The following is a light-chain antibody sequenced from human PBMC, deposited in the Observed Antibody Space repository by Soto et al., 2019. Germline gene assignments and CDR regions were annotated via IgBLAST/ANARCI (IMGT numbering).Light chain of an antibody. CDR1: SGHSSYI. V-gene: IGLV4-60*03. J-gene: IGLJ2*01. Sequence: QSVLTQSSSASASLGSSVKLTCTLSSGHSSYIIAWHQQQPGKAPRYLMKLEGSGNYNKGSGVPDRFSGSSSGADRYLSISNLQSEDEADYYCQTWGTGFQVFGGGTQLTVL. CDR2: LEGSGNY. CDR3: QTWGTGFQV.